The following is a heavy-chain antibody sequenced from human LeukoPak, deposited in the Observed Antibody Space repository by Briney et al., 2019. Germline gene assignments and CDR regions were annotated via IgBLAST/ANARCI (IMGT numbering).Heavy chain of an antibody. J-gene: IGHJ5*02. Sequence: GGSLRLSCAASGFTFNDYYMNWIRQAPGKGLERVSYISSSGSTIYYADSVKGRFTISRDNAKNSLYLQMNSLRAEDTAVYYCARSVYRRDTSSWGQGTLVTVSS. CDR2: ISSSGSTI. CDR1: GFTFNDYY. CDR3: ARSVYRRDTSS. D-gene: IGHD5-24*01. V-gene: IGHV3-11*04.